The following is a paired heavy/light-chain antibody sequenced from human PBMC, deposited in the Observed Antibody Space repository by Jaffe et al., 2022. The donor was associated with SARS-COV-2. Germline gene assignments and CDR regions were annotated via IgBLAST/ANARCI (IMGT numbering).Heavy chain of an antibody. J-gene: IGHJ4*02. CDR1: GGSISNSGSY. CDR3: ASDKDASGIGSFEF. V-gene: IGHV4-31*03. Sequence: QVQLQESGPGLVKPSQTLSLTCTVSGGSISNSGSYWNWIRQHPGKGLEWIAYISYSGSTYYNPSLTSRVTISVDMSKNQFSLKLSSVTAADTAVYYCASDKDASGIGSFEFWGQGTLVTVSS. D-gene: IGHD3-10*01. CDR2: ISYSGST.
Light chain of an antibody. CDR1: QSVLFTSNNKNY. Sequence: DIVMTQSPDSLAVSLGERATINCKSSQSVLFTSNNKNYLAWYQQKPGQPPKLLIYWASTRESGVPDRFSGSGSGTDFTLTISSLQAEDVAVYYCQQYYYTPYTFGQGTKLEIK. V-gene: IGKV4-1*01. J-gene: IGKJ2*01. CDR3: QQYYYTPYT. CDR2: WAS.